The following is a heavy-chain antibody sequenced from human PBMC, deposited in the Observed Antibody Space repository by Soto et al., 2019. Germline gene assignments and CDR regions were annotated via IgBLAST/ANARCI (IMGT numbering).Heavy chain of an antibody. J-gene: IGHJ4*02. V-gene: IGHV4-4*02. CDR2: IYHSGST. Sequence: QVQLQASGPGLVKPSGTMSLTCAVSGGSISSNNWWSWVRQPPGKALAWIGEIYHSGSTNYNPSLKSRVTISVDKSKNRFSLKQSSVTAADTAVDYYAGTQPDIVATFDYWGQGGLVVVSA. CDR1: GGSISSNNW. D-gene: IGHD5-12*01. CDR3: AGTQPDIVATFDY.